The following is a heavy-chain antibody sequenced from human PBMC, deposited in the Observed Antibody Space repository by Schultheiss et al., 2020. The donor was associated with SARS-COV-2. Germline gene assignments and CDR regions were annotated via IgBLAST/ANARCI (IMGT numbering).Heavy chain of an antibody. D-gene: IGHD6-19*01. CDR3: ARLASLQNSGWYYFDY. CDR2: IYPGDSDA. J-gene: IGHJ4*02. CDR1: GYSFSSYW. Sequence: GESLKISCQGFGYSFSSYWIGWVRQMPGKGLEWMGIIYPGDSDARYSPSFRGQVTMSADTSNDTAYLQWSSLKASDTAIYYCARLASLQNSGWYYFDYWGQGTLVTVSS. V-gene: IGHV5-51*01.